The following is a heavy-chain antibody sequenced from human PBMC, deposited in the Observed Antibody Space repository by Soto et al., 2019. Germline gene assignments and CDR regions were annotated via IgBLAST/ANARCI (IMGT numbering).Heavy chain of an antibody. CDR1: GFTFSGSA. CDR3: TTHPDYRDPN. J-gene: IGHJ4*02. CDR2: IRSNTYSYAT. Sequence: GGSLRLSCAASGFTFSGSAVHWVRQASGKGLEWVGRIRSNTYSYATTYVESVKGRFTISGDDSKNTAYLQMNSLKTEDTAVYYCTTHPDYRDPNWGQGTLVTVSS. D-gene: IGHD4-17*01. V-gene: IGHV3-73*01.